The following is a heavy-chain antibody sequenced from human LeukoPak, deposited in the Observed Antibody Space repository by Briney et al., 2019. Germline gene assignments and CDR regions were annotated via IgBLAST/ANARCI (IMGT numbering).Heavy chain of an antibody. V-gene: IGHV3-74*01. Sequence: GGSLRLSCAASGFTFSSYWMHWVRQAPGKGLVWVSRINSGGSSTSYADSVKGLFTISRDNAKNTLYLQMNSLRAEDTAVYYCARDDYGDYPPGDYWGQGTLVTVSS. CDR2: INSGGSST. J-gene: IGHJ4*02. D-gene: IGHD4-17*01. CDR3: ARDDYGDYPPGDY. CDR1: GFTFSSYW.